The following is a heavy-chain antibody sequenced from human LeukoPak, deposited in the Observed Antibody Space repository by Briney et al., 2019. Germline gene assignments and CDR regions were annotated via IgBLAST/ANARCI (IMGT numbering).Heavy chain of an antibody. CDR3: AKGRGYCTGGSCYSDY. CDR1: GFTFSNYA. D-gene: IGHD2-15*01. J-gene: IGHJ4*02. V-gene: IGHV3-23*01. CDR2: ISGSDGST. Sequence: GGSLRLSCTASGFTFSNYAMSCVRQAPGKGLEWVSTISGSDGSTYYADSVKGRFTISRDNSKNTLYLQMNSLRVEDTAIYYCAKGRGYCTGGSCYSDYWDQGTLVTVSS.